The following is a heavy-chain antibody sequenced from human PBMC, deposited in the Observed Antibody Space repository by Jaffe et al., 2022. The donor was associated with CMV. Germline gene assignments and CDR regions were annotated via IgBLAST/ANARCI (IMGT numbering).Heavy chain of an antibody. V-gene: IGHV3-21*01. CDR3: AREFLHYVDSSGLYYFDF. J-gene: IGHJ4*02. Sequence: EVQVVESGGGLVKPGGSLRLSCAASGFTFSDYNMNWVRQAPGKGLEWVSSISSSSTYISYADSVKGRFTISRDNAKNSLYLQMNSLRAEDTAVYYCAREFLHYVDSSGLYYFDFWGQGTLVTVSS. D-gene: IGHD3-22*01. CDR2: ISSSSTYI. CDR1: GFTFSDYN.